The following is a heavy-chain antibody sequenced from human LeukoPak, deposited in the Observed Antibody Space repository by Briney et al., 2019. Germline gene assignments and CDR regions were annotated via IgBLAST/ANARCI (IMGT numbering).Heavy chain of an antibody. J-gene: IGHJ4*02. V-gene: IGHV3-11*01. CDR3: TRDPRNLDY. CDR2: ISPSGTDI. D-gene: IGHD1-14*01. CDR1: GFTFSDTY. Sequence: GGSLRLSSAVSGFTFSDTYMTWIRQAPGKGLESLSYISPSGTDISSADSVKGRFTISRDNAKNSLYLQMNSLRVEDTAVYYCTRDPRNLDYWGQGTLVTVSS.